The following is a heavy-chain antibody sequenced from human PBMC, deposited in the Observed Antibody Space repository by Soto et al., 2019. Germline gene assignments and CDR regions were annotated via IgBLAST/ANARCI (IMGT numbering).Heavy chain of an antibody. V-gene: IGHV4-39*01. CDR2: IYYSGST. D-gene: IGHD2-21*01. J-gene: IGHJ5*02. CDR3: ARQRDYLDWFDP. CDR1: GGSISSSSYY. Sequence: LSLTCTVSGGSISSSSYYWGWIRQPPGKGLEWIGSIYYSGSTYYNPSLKSRVTISVDTSKNQFSLKLSSVTAADTAVYYCARQRDYLDWFDPWGQGTLVTVSS.